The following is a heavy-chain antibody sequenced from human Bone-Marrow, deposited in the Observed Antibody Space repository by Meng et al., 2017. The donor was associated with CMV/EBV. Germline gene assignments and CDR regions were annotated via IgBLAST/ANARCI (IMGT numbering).Heavy chain of an antibody. D-gene: IGHD3-3*01. CDR3: AREGLLYSDTFDY. CDR2: INSDGSST. CDR1: GFTFSSYW. V-gene: IGHV3-74*01. Sequence: GESLKISCAASGFTFSSYWMHWVRQAPGKGLVWVSRINSDGSSTSYADSVKGRFTISRDNAKNTLYLQMNSLRAEDTAVYYCAREGLLYSDTFDYWGQGTLVTVSS. J-gene: IGHJ4*02.